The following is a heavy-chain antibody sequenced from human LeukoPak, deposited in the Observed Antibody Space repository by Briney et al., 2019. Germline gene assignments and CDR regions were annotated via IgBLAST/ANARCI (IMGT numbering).Heavy chain of an antibody. CDR1: GYRLTDYW. CDR2: IYPGDSDN. J-gene: IGHJ5*01. CDR3: ARRSYCYSTSCYGYWFDS. D-gene: IGHD2-2*01. V-gene: IGHV5-51*01. Sequence: GESLQISCKGSGYRLTDYWIAWVRQLPGKGLEWMGIIYPGDSDNRYSPSFQGQVTFSADKSISTAYLQWSSLNASDTAMYYCARRSYCYSTSCYGYWFDSWGQGTLVTVSS.